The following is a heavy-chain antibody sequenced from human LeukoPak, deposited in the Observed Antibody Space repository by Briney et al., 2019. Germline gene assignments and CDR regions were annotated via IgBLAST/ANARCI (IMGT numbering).Heavy chain of an antibody. CDR3: ARRGEGATPIFDY. CDR1: GGSISSYY. J-gene: IGHJ4*02. V-gene: IGHV4-4*09. D-gene: IGHD1-26*01. CDR2: IYTSGST. Sequence: SETLSLTCTVSGGSISSYYWSWIRQPPGKGLEWIGYIYTSGSTNYNPSLKSRVTISVDTSKNQFSLKLSSVTAADTAVYYCARRGEGATPIFDYWGQGTLVTVSS.